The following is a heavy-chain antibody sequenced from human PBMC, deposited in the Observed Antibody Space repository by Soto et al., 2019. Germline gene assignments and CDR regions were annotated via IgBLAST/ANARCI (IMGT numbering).Heavy chain of an antibody. J-gene: IGHJ6*02. CDR3: ARERRQQLLYYYGMDV. CDR1: GGTFSSYA. D-gene: IGHD6-13*01. CDR2: IIPIFGTA. V-gene: IGHV1-69*12. Sequence: QVQLVQSGAEVKKPGSSVKVSCKASGGTFSSYAISWVRQAPGQGLEWMGGIIPIFGTANYAQKCQGRVTITADESTSTAYMELSSLRSEDTAVYYCARERRQQLLYYYGMDVWGQGTTVTVSS.